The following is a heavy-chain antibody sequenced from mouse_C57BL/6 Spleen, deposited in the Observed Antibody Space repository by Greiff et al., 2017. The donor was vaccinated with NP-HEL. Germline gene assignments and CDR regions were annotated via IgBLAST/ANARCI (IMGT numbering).Heavy chain of an antibody. CDR1: GYSFTGYY. D-gene: IGHD2-3*01. CDR2: INPSTGGT. Sequence: EVKLVESGPELVKPGASVKISCKASGYSFTGYYMNWVKQSPEKSLEWIGEINPSTGGTTYNQKFKAKATLTVDKSSSTAYMQLKSLTSEDSAVYYCARSGLYDGYYVSFAYWGQGTLVTVSA. J-gene: IGHJ3*01. V-gene: IGHV1-42*01. CDR3: ARSGLYDGYYVSFAY.